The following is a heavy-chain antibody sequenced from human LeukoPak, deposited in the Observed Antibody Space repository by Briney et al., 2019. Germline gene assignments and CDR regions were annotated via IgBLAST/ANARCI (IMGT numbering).Heavy chain of an antibody. CDR1: GYTFTGYY. CDR2: MNPNSGNT. V-gene: IGHV1-8*02. D-gene: IGHD5-18*01. J-gene: IGHJ4*02. Sequence: GASVKVSCKASGYTFTGYYMHWVRQAPGQGLEWMGWMNPNSGNTGYAQRFQGRVTMTRDTSISTAYMELNSLTSEDTAVYYCAKNVRDTGTFDYWGQGTLVTVSS. CDR3: AKNVRDTGTFDY.